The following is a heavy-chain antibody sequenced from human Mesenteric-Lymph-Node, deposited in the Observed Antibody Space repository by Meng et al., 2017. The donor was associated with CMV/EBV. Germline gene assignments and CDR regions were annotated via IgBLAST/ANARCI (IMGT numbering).Heavy chain of an antibody. J-gene: IGHJ3*02. Sequence: SETLSLTCTVSGDSISRYYWTWIRQPPGKGLEWIGYMYYSGSTYFNPSLKSRVTISVDTSKNQFSLKLSSVTAADTAVYYCAREPPYCSSTICYAFDIWGHGTMVTVSS. CDR2: MYYSGST. CDR1: GDSISRYY. D-gene: IGHD2-2*01. V-gene: IGHV4-59*12. CDR3: AREPPYCSSTICYAFDI.